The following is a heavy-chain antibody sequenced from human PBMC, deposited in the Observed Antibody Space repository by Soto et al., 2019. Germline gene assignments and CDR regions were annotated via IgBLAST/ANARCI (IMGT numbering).Heavy chain of an antibody. J-gene: IGHJ4*02. Sequence: PSETLSLTCAVYGGSFSGYYWSWIRQPPGKGLEWIGEINHSGSTNYNPSLKSRVTISVDTSKNQFSLKLSSVTAADTAVYYCARVLMYGGHSGLNVWGQGTLVNVSS. D-gene: IGHD2-21*02. V-gene: IGHV4-34*01. CDR2: INHSGST. CDR3: ARVLMYGGHSGLNV. CDR1: GGSFSGYY.